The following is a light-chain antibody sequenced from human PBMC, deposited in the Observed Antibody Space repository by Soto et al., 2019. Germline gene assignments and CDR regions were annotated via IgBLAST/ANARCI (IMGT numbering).Light chain of an antibody. J-gene: IGKJ3*01. CDR3: QEYNSVPFT. Sequence: DIQMTQSPSSLSASVGDRVAITSRASEGISNSLAWYQQKPGKVPKLLIYAASTLQSGVPSRFSGSGSGTDFTLTISSLHPEDVATYYCQEYNSVPFTFGPGTKVDI. CDR1: EGISNS. V-gene: IGKV1-27*01. CDR2: AAS.